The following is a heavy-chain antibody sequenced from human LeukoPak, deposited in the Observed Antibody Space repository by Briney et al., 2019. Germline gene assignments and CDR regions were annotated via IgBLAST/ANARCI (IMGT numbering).Heavy chain of an antibody. CDR3: AREFVDYDSSGTIDY. Sequence: VAPVKVSCKASGYTFTGYYMHWVRQAPGQGLEWMGWINPNSGGTNYAQKFQGRVTMTRDTSISTAYMELSRLRSDDTAVYYCAREFVDYDSSGTIDYWGQGTLVTVSS. J-gene: IGHJ4*02. D-gene: IGHD3-22*01. CDR2: INPNSGGT. CDR1: GYTFTGYY. V-gene: IGHV1-2*02.